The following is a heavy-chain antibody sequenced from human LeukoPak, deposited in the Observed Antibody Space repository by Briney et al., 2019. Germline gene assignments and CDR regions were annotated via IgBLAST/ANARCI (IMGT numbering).Heavy chain of an antibody. V-gene: IGHV4-59*12. J-gene: IGHJ4*02. D-gene: IGHD3-22*01. Sequence: SETLSLTCTVSGGSISSYYWSWIRQPPGKGLEWIGYIYYSGSTNYNPSLKSRVTISVDTSKNQFSLKLSSVTAADTAVYYCARANRLTMIVVVWFDYWGQGTLVTVSS. CDR1: GGSISSYY. CDR2: IYYSGST. CDR3: ARANRLTMIVVVWFDY.